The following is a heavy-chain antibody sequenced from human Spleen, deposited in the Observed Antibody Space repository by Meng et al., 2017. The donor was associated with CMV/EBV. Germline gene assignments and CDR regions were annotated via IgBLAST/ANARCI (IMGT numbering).Heavy chain of an antibody. CDR1: GYTFSSYG. J-gene: IGHJ6*02. D-gene: IGHD2-15*01. CDR2: ISTYNANT. Sequence: ASVKVSCKASGYTFSSYGISWVRQAPGQGLEWVGWISTYNANTRYAQKLQGRVTMTTDTSTSTAYMELRSLRSDDTAVYYCARERYCSGGSCYYYYGMDVWGQGTTVTVSS. CDR3: ARERYCSGGSCYYYYGMDV. V-gene: IGHV1-18*01.